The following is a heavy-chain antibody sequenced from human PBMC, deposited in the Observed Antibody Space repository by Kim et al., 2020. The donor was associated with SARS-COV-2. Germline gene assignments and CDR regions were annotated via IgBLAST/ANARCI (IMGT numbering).Heavy chain of an antibody. D-gene: IGHD2-2*01. CDR1: GFTFSNAW. CDR3: TTDFGVVPAATSFDY. V-gene: IGHV3-15*01. CDR2: IKSKTDGGTT. Sequence: GGSLRLSCAASGFTFSNAWMSWVRQAPGKGLEWVGRIKSKTDGGTTDYAAPVKGRFTISRDDSKNTLYLQMNSLKTEDTAVYYCTTDFGVVPAATSFDYWGQGTLVTVSS. J-gene: IGHJ4*02.